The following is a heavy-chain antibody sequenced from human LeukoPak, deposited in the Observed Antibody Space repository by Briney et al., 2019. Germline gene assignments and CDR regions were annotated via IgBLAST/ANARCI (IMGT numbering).Heavy chain of an antibody. CDR2: INHSGST. D-gene: IGHD1-1*01. J-gene: IGHJ4*02. CDR1: GGSFSGYY. CDR3: ARGAGWTGTGFDY. Sequence: PSETLSLTCAVYGGSFSGYYWSWIRPPPGKGLEWIGEINHSGSTNHNPSLKSRITISVDTSNNQFSLRLSSVTAAGTAVYYCARGAGWTGTGFDYWGQGTLVTVSS. V-gene: IGHV4-34*01.